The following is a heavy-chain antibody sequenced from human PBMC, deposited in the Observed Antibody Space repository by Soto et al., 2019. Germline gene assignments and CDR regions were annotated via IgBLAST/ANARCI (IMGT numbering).Heavy chain of an antibody. D-gene: IGHD2-15*01. CDR2: IHAANGNT. CDR1: GYTFTSYA. V-gene: IGHV1-3*01. Sequence: QVQLVQSGAAVKKPGASVNVSCKASGYTFTSYAMHWVRQAPGQRLEWMGWIHAANGNTIYSQKFHGRVTITRDTSASTSYIELSSLRSAYTAVYYCARGSCSGVSCYSFHFDYWGHGTLVTVSS. CDR3: ARGSCSGVSCYSFHFDY. J-gene: IGHJ4*01.